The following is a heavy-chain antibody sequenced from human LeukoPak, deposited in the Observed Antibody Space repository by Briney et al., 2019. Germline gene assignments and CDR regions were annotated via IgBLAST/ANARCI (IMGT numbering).Heavy chain of an antibody. Sequence: PSETLPLTCTVSGGSLSSYYWSWLRQPPGKGLEWIGYIYYSGSTNYNPSLKSRVTISVDTSKNQFSLKLSSVTAADTAVYYCERGKVGARYPWGQGTLVTVSS. J-gene: IGHJ5*02. CDR2: IYYSGST. D-gene: IGHD1-26*01. CDR3: ERGKVGARYP. V-gene: IGHV4-59*01. CDR1: GGSLSSYY.